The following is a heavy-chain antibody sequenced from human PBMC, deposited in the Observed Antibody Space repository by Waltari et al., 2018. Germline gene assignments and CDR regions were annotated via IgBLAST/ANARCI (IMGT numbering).Heavy chain of an antibody. V-gene: IGHV4-39*07. J-gene: IGHJ3*02. D-gene: IGHD6-13*01. CDR2: IYYSGST. Sequence: QLQLQESGPGLVKPSETLSLTCTVSGCSISSSSYYWGWIRQPPGKGLEWIGSIYYSGSTYYNPSLKSRVTISVDTSKNQFSLKLSSVTAADTAVYYCARGYSSLDAFDIWGQGTMVTVSS. CDR3: ARGYSSLDAFDI. CDR1: GCSISSSSYY.